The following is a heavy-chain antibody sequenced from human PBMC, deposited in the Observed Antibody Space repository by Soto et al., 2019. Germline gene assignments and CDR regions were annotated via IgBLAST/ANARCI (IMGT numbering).Heavy chain of an antibody. CDR2: ISAHNGDT. CDR3: ATEPIYYNDGSGYYPLGH. D-gene: IGHD3-22*01. Sequence: VASVKVSCKASGGTFSSYAISWVRQAPGQGLECVGWISAHNGDTHYSQKFQGRVTLTTDTSANTGYMELRSLTSDDTAVYFCATEPIYYNDGSGYYPLGHWGQGTLVTVSS. V-gene: IGHV1-18*01. CDR1: GGTFSSYA. J-gene: IGHJ4*02.